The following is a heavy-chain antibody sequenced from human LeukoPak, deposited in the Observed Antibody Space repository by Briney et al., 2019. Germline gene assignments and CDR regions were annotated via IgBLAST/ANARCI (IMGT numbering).Heavy chain of an antibody. Sequence: KPSETLSLTCAVSGDSITSQSQYWGWVRQPPGKGLEWIGEINHSGSTNYNPSLKSRVTISVDTSKNQFSLKLSSVTAADTAVYYCARGPGYYDSSGYSVGDDYWGQGTLVTVSS. CDR1: GDSITSQSQY. CDR3: ARGPGYYDSSGYSVGDDY. V-gene: IGHV4-4*02. CDR2: INHSGST. J-gene: IGHJ4*02. D-gene: IGHD3-22*01.